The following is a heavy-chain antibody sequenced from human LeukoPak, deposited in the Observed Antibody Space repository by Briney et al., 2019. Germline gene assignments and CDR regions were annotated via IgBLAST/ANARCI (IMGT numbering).Heavy chain of an antibody. D-gene: IGHD2-2*01. Sequence: ASVKVSCKASGYTFTSYGISWVRQAPGQGLEWMGWISAYNGNTNYAQKLQGRVTMTTDTSTSTACMELRSLRSDDTAVYYCARGDVVVPAANPIDYWGQGTLVTVSS. CDR1: GYTFTSYG. CDR2: ISAYNGNT. J-gene: IGHJ4*02. CDR3: ARGDVVVPAANPIDY. V-gene: IGHV1-18*01.